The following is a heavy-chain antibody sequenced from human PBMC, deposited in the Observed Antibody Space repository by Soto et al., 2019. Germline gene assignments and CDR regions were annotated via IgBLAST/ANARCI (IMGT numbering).Heavy chain of an antibody. CDR2: ISYDGREI. Sequence: GGSLRLSCAASGLTFNIFAFHWVRQAPGKGLEWLSVISYDGREIHYSESVKGRFTISRDSSTNTVYLQMNSLRNEDTAVYYCASDPLAVTGSFVDYWGQGTLVTVSS. CDR3: ASDPLAVTGSFVDY. J-gene: IGHJ4*02. CDR1: GLTFNIFA. D-gene: IGHD3-9*01. V-gene: IGHV3-30-3*01.